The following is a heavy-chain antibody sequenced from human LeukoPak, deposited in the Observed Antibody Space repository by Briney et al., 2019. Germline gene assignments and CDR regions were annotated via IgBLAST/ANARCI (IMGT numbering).Heavy chain of an antibody. D-gene: IGHD5-24*01. CDR2: IYHSGST. CDR1: GGSISSGGYS. CDR3: ARVEMATIFFDY. V-gene: IGHV4-30-2*01. J-gene: IGHJ4*02. Sequence: SETLSLTCAVSGGSISSGGYSWSWIRQPPGKGLEWIGYIYHSGSTYYNPSLKSRVTISVDRSKNQFSLKLSSVTAADPAVYYCARVEMATIFFDYWGQGTLVTVSS.